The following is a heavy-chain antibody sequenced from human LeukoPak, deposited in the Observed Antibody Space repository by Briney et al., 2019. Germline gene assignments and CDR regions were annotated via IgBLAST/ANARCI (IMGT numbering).Heavy chain of an antibody. CDR2: IKQDGSER. Sequence: GGSLRLSCAAPGFTVSSNYMSWVRQAPGKGLYWVANIKQDGSERFYVDSVKGRFTISRDNTQNSLYLQMNSLRPEDTAVYYCARGFDYWGQGILVTVSS. V-gene: IGHV3-7*03. J-gene: IGHJ4*02. CDR1: GFTVSSNY. CDR3: ARGFDY.